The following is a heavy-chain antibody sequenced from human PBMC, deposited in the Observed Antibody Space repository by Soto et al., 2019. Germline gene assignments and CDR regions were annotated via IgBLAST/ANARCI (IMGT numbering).Heavy chain of an antibody. CDR2: IYPVNSET. CDR3: TRRGGGFDI. V-gene: IGHV5-51*01. D-gene: IGHD3-10*01. J-gene: IGHJ3*02. CDR1: GSTLSAYW. Sequence: PGESLKISDRGSGSTLSAYWIAWVRQMPGKGPECMGPIYPVNSETTYSPSFQAQVTISADKSITTAYLQWSSLKASDTGIYDWTRRGGGFDIWGQGTMVT.